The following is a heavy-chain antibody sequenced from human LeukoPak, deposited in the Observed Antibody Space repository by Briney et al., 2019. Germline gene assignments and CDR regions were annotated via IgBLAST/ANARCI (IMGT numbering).Heavy chain of an antibody. CDR1: GYTFIDHY. D-gene: IGHD4-11*01. Sequence: RASVKVSCKSSGYTFIDHYMHWVRQAPGQGLEWMGWINPKSGDTNYPQKFQGRVTMTRDTSISTVFMELSGLTSDDTALYYCATEGQYYYYLGVWGKGTTVIVSS. CDR3: ATEGQYYYYLGV. CDR2: INPKSGDT. J-gene: IGHJ6*03. V-gene: IGHV1-2*02.